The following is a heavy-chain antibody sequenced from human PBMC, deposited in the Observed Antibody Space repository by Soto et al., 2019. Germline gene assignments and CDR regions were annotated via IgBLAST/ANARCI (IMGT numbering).Heavy chain of an antibody. D-gene: IGHD6-19*01. V-gene: IGHV1-2*04. Sequence: QVRLVQSGAEVKKPGASVKVSCKTSGYTFTDYYMHWVRQAPGQGLEWMGWINPNTGGTNYAQKFQGWVTITRDTSISTTYVELRSLKSDDTAVYYCARDHHLSGPNWFDPWGQGTRVTVSS. J-gene: IGHJ5*02. CDR1: GYTFTDYY. CDR2: INPNTGGT. CDR3: ARDHHLSGPNWFDP.